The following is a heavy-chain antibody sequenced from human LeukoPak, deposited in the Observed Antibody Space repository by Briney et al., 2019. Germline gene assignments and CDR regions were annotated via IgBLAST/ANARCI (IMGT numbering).Heavy chain of an antibody. V-gene: IGHV3-11*04. D-gene: IGHD2-21*02. J-gene: IGHJ3*02. CDR1: GFTFSDYY. Sequence: GGSLRLSCAASGFTFSDYYMSWIRQAPGKGLEWVSYISSSGSTIYYADSVKGRFTISRDNAKNSLYLQMNSLRAEDTAVYYCARDLAYCGGDCYSAAFDIWGQGTMVTVSS. CDR3: ARDLAYCGGDCYSAAFDI. CDR2: ISSSGSTI.